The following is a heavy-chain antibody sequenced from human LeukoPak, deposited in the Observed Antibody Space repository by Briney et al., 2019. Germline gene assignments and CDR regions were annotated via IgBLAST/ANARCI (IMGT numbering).Heavy chain of an antibody. Sequence: SETLSLTCTVSGGSISSYHWNWIRQPAGKGLEWIGRIYSSGSTNYNPSLKGRVTISVDRSKNQFSLKLSPVTAADTAVYYCARDVVSGSFDYWGRGTLVTVSS. V-gene: IGHV4-4*07. J-gene: IGHJ4*02. D-gene: IGHD6-19*01. CDR2: IYSSGST. CDR1: GGSISSYH. CDR3: ARDVVSGSFDY.